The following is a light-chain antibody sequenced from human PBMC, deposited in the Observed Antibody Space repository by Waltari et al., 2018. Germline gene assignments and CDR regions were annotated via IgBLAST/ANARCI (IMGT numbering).Light chain of an antibody. CDR3: QQLNSFPYT. CDR2: AAY. Sequence: DIQLTQSPSFLSASVGDRVTITCRASQGISSYVAWYQQKPGEAPKLLISAAYTLQSGVPSRFSGSGSGTEFTLTISSLQPEDFATYYCQQLNSFPYTFGQGTKLDIK. J-gene: IGKJ2*01. V-gene: IGKV1-9*01. CDR1: QGISSY.